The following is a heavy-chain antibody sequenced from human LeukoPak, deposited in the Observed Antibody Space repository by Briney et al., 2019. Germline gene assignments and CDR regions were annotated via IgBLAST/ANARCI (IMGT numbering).Heavy chain of an antibody. CDR1: GGSISSGGHY. Sequence: SETLSLTCTVSGGSISSGGHYWSWIRQHPGKGLEWIGYIYYSGSTYYNPSLKSRVTISVDTSKNQFSLKLSSVTAADTAVYYCARLMTYYYDSSGYFDAFDIWGQGTMVTVSS. V-gene: IGHV4-31*03. D-gene: IGHD3-22*01. CDR2: IYYSGST. J-gene: IGHJ3*02. CDR3: ARLMTYYYDSSGYFDAFDI.